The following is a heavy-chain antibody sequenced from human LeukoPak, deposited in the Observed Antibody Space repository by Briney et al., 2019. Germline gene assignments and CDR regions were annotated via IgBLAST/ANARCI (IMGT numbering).Heavy chain of an antibody. J-gene: IGHJ4*02. CDR1: GYSFTTYW. Sequence: GESPKTPRQGPGYSFTTYWNGRVRQMPGKGLEWRGIIYPGDSDTRYSPSFQGQVTISADKSISTAYRQWSSLKASDTAMYYCARRLRTTSTIDYWGQGTLVTVSS. D-gene: IGHD1-1*01. CDR2: IYPGDSDT. CDR3: ARRLRTTSTIDY. V-gene: IGHV5-51*01.